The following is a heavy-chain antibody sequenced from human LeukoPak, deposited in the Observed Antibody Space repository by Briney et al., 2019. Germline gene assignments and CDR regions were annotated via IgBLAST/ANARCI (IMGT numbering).Heavy chain of an antibody. Sequence: GASVKVSCKASGYTFTSYGISWVRQAPGQGPEWMGWISAYNGNTNYAQKLQGRVTMTTDTSTSTAYMELRSLRSEDTAVYYCARVRITIFGVVIINTGWFDPWGQGTLVTVSS. CDR2: ISAYNGNT. CDR1: GYTFTSYG. CDR3: ARVRITIFGVVIINTGWFDP. D-gene: IGHD3-3*01. J-gene: IGHJ5*02. V-gene: IGHV1-18*01.